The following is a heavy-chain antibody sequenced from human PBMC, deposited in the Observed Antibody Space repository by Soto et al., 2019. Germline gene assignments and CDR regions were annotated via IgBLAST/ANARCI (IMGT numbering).Heavy chain of an antibody. Sequence: SVKVSCKASGGTFSSYAISWVRQDPGQGLEWMGGIIPIFGTANYAQKFQGRVTITADESTSTAYMELSSLRSEDTAVYYCASQLVVVAATNYYYGMDVWGQGTTVTVSS. CDR3: ASQLVVVAATNYYYGMDV. D-gene: IGHD2-15*01. CDR2: IIPIFGTA. V-gene: IGHV1-69*13. CDR1: GGTFSSYA. J-gene: IGHJ6*02.